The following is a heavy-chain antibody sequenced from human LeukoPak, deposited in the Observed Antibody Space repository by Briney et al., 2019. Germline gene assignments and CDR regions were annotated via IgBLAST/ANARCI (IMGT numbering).Heavy chain of an antibody. J-gene: IGHJ4*02. CDR3: ARLLRVTTVGPDLYYFDY. CDR2: INHSGST. Sequence: SETLSLTCAVYGGSFSGYYWSWIRQPPGKGLEWIGEINHSGSTNYNPSLKSRVTISVDTSKNQFSLKLSSVTAADTAFYYCARLLRVTTVGPDLYYFDYWGQGTLVTVSS. CDR1: GGSFSGYY. D-gene: IGHD4-17*01. V-gene: IGHV4-34*01.